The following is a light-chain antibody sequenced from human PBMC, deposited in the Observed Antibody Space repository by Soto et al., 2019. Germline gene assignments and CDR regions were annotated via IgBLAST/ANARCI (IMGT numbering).Light chain of an antibody. CDR1: QSLRQSDRKTY. Sequence: DFLMTKTPPSLSVRPWQSAPISLMSSQSLRQSDRKTYVCCYLQKPGQPTQLMTYEVSRRLSRVPDRISGSGSGTDFTLKISRVEAEDVGVYYCMQSIQLPITFGQGTRLEIK. V-gene: IGKV2D-29*01. CDR3: MQSIQLPIT. J-gene: IGKJ5*01. CDR2: EVS.